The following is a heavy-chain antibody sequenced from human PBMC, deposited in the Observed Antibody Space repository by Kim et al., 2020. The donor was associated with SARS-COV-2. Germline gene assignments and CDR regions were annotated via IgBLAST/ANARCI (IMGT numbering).Heavy chain of an antibody. CDR1: GYTFTSYA. Sequence: ASVKVSCKASGYTFTSYAMHWVRQAPGQRLEWMGWINAGNGNTKYSQKFQGRVTITRDTSASTAYMELSSLRSEDTAVYYCATPGTVSYYYGMDVWGQGITVTVSS. D-gene: IGHD4-17*01. J-gene: IGHJ6*02. V-gene: IGHV1-3*01. CDR2: INAGNGNT. CDR3: ATPGTVSYYYGMDV.